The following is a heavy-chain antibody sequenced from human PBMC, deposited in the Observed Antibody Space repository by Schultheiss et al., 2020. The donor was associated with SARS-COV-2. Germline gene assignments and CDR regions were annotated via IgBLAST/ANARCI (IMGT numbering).Heavy chain of an antibody. Sequence: ASVKVSCKASGYTFTSYGISWVRQAPGQGLEWMGWISAYNGNTNYAQKVQGRVTMTTDTSTSTAYMELRSLRSDDTAVYYCAREGMAAVAGTYYYGMDVWGQGTTVTVSS. V-gene: IGHV1-18*01. J-gene: IGHJ6*02. CDR2: ISAYNGNT. CDR1: GYTFTSYG. CDR3: AREGMAAVAGTYYYGMDV. D-gene: IGHD6-19*01.